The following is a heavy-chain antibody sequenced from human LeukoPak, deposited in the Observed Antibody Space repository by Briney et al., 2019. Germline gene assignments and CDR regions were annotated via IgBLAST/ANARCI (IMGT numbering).Heavy chain of an antibody. V-gene: IGHV3-74*03. CDR3: ARDNYDSSGYYFD. J-gene: IGHJ4*02. Sequence: GRSLRLSCAASGFTFTNYWMHWVRQAPGKGLVWVSRINLDGSDATYADSVKGRFTISRDNAKNTVSLQMNSLSAEDTAVYYCARDNYDSSGYYFDWGQGTMVTVSS. D-gene: IGHD3-22*01. CDR2: INLDGSDA. CDR1: GFTFTNYW.